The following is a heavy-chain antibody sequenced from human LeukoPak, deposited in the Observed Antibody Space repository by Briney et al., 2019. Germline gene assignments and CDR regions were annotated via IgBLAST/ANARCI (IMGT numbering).Heavy chain of an antibody. D-gene: IGHD3-3*01. J-gene: IGHJ4*02. CDR2: ISSSGSTI. Sequence: GGSLRLSCAASGFTFSSYSMNWVRQAPGKGLEWVSSISSSGSTIYYADSVKGRFTISRDNAKNSLYLQMNSLRAEDTAVYYCARTDYDFWSGYYYGYFDYWGQGTLVTVSS. CDR3: ARTDYDFWSGYYYGYFDY. CDR1: GFTFSSYS. V-gene: IGHV3-48*04.